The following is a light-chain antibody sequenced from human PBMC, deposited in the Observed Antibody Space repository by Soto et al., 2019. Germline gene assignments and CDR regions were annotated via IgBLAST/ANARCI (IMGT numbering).Light chain of an antibody. J-gene: IGKJ2*01. CDR2: GAS. CDR1: QSVSSNY. CDR3: QQYGRT. Sequence: EIVLTQSPGTLSLSSGERATLSCRASQSVSSNYLPWNQQKPGQAPRLLIYGASDRATGIPDRFRGSGSGTDFTLTISRLEPEDFAVYYCQQYGRTFGQGTKLEIK. V-gene: IGKV3-20*01.